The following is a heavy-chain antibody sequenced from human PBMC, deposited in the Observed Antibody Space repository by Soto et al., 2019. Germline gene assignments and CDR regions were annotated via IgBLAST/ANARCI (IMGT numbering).Heavy chain of an antibody. D-gene: IGHD3-10*02. V-gene: IGHV4-4*02. Sequence: QVQLQESGPGLVKPSGTLSLTCAVSGGSISSSHWWGWVRQPPGKGLEWMGEIYHSGSTNYNPSLKSRVTISVDKAKIQFSLKLSSVTAADTAVYYCASVRGGYYYAMDVWGQGTTVTVSS. CDR1: GGSISSSHW. J-gene: IGHJ6*02. CDR3: ASVRGGYYYAMDV. CDR2: IYHSGST.